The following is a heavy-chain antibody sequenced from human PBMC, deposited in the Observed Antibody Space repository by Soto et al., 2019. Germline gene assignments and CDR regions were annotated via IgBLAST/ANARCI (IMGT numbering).Heavy chain of an antibody. D-gene: IGHD4-17*01. V-gene: IGHV4-4*07. J-gene: IGHJ2*01. CDR3: AREGAVTKDYWYFDL. CDR2: IYTRGGT. Sequence: QVQLQESGPGLVKPSETLSLTCPVSGGSISSYYWSWIRQPAGKGLEWIGRIYTRGGTNYNPSLKRRVTMSVDTLKNQFSLKLSSVTAADTAVYYCAREGAVTKDYWYFDLWGRGTLVTVSS. CDR1: GGSISSYY.